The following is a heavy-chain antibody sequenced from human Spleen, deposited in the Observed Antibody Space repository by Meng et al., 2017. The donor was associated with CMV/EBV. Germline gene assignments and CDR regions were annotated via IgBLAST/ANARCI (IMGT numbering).Heavy chain of an antibody. Sequence: SETLSLTCTVSGGSISSSSYYWGWIRQPPGKGLEWIGSIYYSGSTSYNPSLKSRVSISVDTSKKQFSLKLRSVTAADTAVYYCARDRGGQLVQGWFDPWGQGTLVTVSS. D-gene: IGHD6-6*01. CDR1: GGSISSSSYY. J-gene: IGHJ5*02. V-gene: IGHV4-39*07. CDR3: ARDRGGQLVQGWFDP. CDR2: IYYSGST.